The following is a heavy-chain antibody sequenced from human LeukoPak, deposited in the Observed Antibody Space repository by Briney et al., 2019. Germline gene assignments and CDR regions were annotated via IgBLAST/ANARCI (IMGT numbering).Heavy chain of an antibody. V-gene: IGHV3-33*08. J-gene: IGHJ4*02. Sequence: GRSLRLSCAASGFTFSSYAMHWVRQAPGKGLEWVAVIWYDGSNKYYADSVKGRFTISRDDSKNTLYLQMNSLRAEDTALYYCARGFYYYDSSGYYYPDYWGQGTLVTVSS. CDR2: IWYDGSNK. CDR3: ARGFYYYDSSGYYYPDY. CDR1: GFTFSSYA. D-gene: IGHD3-22*01.